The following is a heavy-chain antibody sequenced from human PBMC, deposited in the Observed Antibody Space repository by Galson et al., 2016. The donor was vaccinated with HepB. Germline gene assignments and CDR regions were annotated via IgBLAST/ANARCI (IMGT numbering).Heavy chain of an antibody. D-gene: IGHD3-10*01. CDR2: TKNEVNGYTT. CDR1: GFTFSDHY. V-gene: IGHV3-72*01. Sequence: SLRLSCAASGFTFSDHYMDWVRQPPGKGLEWVGRTKNEVNGYTTEYAASVKGRFTISISRDDSKNSLYLQMNSLKTEDTAVYYCTSTPRRYGSGTFFDYWGEGTLVTVSS. CDR3: TSTPRRYGSGTFFDY. J-gene: IGHJ4*02.